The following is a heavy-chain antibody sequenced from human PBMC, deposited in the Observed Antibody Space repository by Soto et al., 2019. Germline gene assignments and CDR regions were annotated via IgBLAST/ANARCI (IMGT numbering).Heavy chain of an antibody. CDR1: GFTFSSYA. Sequence: EVQRLESGGGLVQPGWSLRLSCAASGFTFSSYAMSWVRQGPGKGLEWVSAISGSGDSTYYADSVKGRFTISRDTSKNPMHLQMTSLRAEDPAVYYCAKDFTHPFDYWGQGTVVTVSS. CDR3: AKDFTHPFDY. V-gene: IGHV3-23*01. CDR2: ISGSGDST. J-gene: IGHJ4*02.